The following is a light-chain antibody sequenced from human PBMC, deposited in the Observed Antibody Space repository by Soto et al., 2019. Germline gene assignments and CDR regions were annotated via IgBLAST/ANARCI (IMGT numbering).Light chain of an antibody. CDR1: INDVGGYNY. CDR3: SSYAGSNNLGV. CDR2: EVS. J-gene: IGLJ3*02. Sequence: QSALTQPPSASGSPGQSVTISCTGTINDVGGYNYVSWYQQLPGKALKLMIFEVSKRPSWVPDRFSGSKSGNTASLTVSGLQAEDEADYYCSSYAGSNNLGVFGGGTKVTVL. V-gene: IGLV2-8*01.